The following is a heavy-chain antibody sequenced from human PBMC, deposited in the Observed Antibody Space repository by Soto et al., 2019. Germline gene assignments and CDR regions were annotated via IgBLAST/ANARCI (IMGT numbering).Heavy chain of an antibody. J-gene: IGHJ5*02. V-gene: IGHV1-69*01. CDR3: ARVDSVVPAAPYLGWFDP. CDR2: IIPMFGTA. Sequence: QVQLVQSGAEVKKPGSSVKVSCKASEGTFTSYGINWVRQAPGQGLEWMGGIIPMFGTANIAQKFQGRVTITADESTTTAYMELSSLRSEDTAVYFCARVDSVVPAAPYLGWFDPWGQGTLVTVSS. CDR1: EGTFTSYG. D-gene: IGHD2-2*01.